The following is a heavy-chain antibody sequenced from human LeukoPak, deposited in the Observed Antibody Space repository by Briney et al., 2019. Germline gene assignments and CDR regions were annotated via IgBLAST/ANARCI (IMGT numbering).Heavy chain of an antibody. CDR1: GVSISSSNW. J-gene: IGHJ3*02. CDR3: ARLTMIVDGVAFDI. V-gene: IGHV4-4*02. Sequence: SGTLSLTCAVSGVSISSSNWWSWVRQPPGKGLEWIGEMYHSGSTNYNPSLKSRVTISVDKSKNQFSLKLSSVTAADTAVYYCARLTMIVDGVAFDIWGQGTMVTGSS. D-gene: IGHD3-22*01. CDR2: MYHSGST.